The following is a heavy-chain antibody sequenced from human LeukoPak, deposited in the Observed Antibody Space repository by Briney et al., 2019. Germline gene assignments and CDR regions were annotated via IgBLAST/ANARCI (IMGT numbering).Heavy chain of an antibody. D-gene: IGHD2-2*01. CDR1: GYTFTGYY. CDR3: ARGFLRGVVVPAATAYDY. Sequence: ASVKVSCKASGYTFTGYYMHWVRQAPGQGLEWMGWINPNSGGTNYAQKFQGRVTMTRDTSISTAYMELRSLRSDDTAVYYCARGFLRGVVVPAATAYDYWGQGTLVTVSS. CDR2: INPNSGGT. J-gene: IGHJ4*02. V-gene: IGHV1-2*02.